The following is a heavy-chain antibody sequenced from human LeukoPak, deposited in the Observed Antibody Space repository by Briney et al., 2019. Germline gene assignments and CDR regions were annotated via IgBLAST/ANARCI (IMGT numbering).Heavy chain of an antibody. J-gene: IGHJ6*02. Sequence: GGSLRLSCAASGFTFSSYSMNWVRQAPGKGLEWVSSISSSSSYIFYADSVKGRFTISRDNAKNSLNLQMNSLRAEDTAVYYCARDGTPDSNYPYGMDVWGQGTTVTVSS. CDR3: ARDGTPDSNYPYGMDV. D-gene: IGHD4-11*01. CDR1: GFTFSSYS. CDR2: ISSSSSYI. V-gene: IGHV3-21*01.